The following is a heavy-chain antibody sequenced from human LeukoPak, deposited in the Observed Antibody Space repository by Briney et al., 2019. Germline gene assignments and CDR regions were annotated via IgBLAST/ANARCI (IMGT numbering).Heavy chain of an antibody. V-gene: IGHV4-61*01. CDR1: GGSISSGSYY. D-gene: IGHD3-22*01. CDR3: ARVDYDGSGYNFDY. Sequence: PSETLSLTCSVSGGSISSGSYYWSWIRQPPGKGLEWIGYIYCSGSTNYNPSLKSRVTISGDTSKNQFSLKLSSVTAADTAVYFCARVDYDGSGYNFDYWGQGTLVTVSS. J-gene: IGHJ4*02. CDR2: IYCSGST.